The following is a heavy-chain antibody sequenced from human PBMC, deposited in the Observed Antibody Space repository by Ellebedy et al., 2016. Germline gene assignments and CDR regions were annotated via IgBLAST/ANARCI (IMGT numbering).Heavy chain of an antibody. CDR2: IHHSGRT. CDR1: TGSFISDNW. V-gene: IGHV4-4*02. J-gene: IGHJ4*02. D-gene: IGHD6-13*01. CDR3: ARDGGSSWQPLDI. Sequence: GSLRLXCTVSTGSFISDNWWHWVRQAPGKGLEWIGEIHHSGRTNFNPSLQSRVTLSLGTARTQFSLRLTSVNAADTAIYYCARDGGSSWQPLDIWGQGALVTVSS.